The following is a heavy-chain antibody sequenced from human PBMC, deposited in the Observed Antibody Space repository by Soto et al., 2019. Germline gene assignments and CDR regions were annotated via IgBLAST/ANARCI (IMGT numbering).Heavy chain of an antibody. CDR1: GFTFSSSW. J-gene: IGHJ4*02. V-gene: IGHV3-7*01. CDR3: ARDTAWGSIDY. Sequence: GGSLRLSCAASGFTFSSSWMSWVRQAPGKRLEWVADINHVGSEILYVDSVKGRFTVSRDNTKNSVYLQMNSLRVEDTALYYCARDTAWGSIDYRGLGTLVTVSS. D-gene: IGHD7-27*01. CDR2: INHVGSEI.